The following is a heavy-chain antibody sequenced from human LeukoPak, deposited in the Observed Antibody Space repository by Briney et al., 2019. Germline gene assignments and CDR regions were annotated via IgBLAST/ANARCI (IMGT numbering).Heavy chain of an antibody. CDR3: ARHPKQQLVPRLDY. CDR1: GGSISSSSYY. J-gene: IGHJ4*02. CDR2: IYYSGST. D-gene: IGHD6-13*01. V-gene: IGHV4-39*01. Sequence: SETLSLTCTVSGGSISSSSYYWGWIRQPPGKGLEWIGSIYYSGSTYYNPSLKSRVTISVDTSKNQFSLKLSSVTAADTAVYCCARHPKQQLVPRLDYWGQGTLVTVSS.